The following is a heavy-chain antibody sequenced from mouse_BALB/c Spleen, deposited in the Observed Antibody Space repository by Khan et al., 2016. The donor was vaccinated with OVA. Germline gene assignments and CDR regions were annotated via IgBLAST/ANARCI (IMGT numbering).Heavy chain of an antibody. D-gene: IGHD1-1*01. V-gene: IGHV1-31*01. CDR3: ARHGSTSWFGS. CDR1: GYSFTTYY. J-gene: IGHJ3*02. Sequence: EVQLQESGPELMKPGASVKISCKASGYSFTTYYIHWVKQSHGKTLEWIGYIDPFNGGSTYNQKFKGKATLTVDKSSSTAYMHLSSLTSEDSAVYYCARHGSTSWFGSWGQGTLVTVSA. CDR2: IDPFNGGS.